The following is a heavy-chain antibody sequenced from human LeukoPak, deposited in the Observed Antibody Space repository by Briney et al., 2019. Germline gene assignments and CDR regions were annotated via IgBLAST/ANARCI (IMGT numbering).Heavy chain of an antibody. D-gene: IGHD5-12*01. V-gene: IGHV7-4-1*02. Sequence: ASVKVSCKASGYSFTSYVLNWVRQAPGQGLEWMGWINTNTGKPMYAQGFTGRFVFSLDTSVSTAYLQISSLKAEDTAVYYCARVVAALDSWGQGTLVTVSS. CDR1: GYSFTSYV. CDR3: ARVVAALDS. CDR2: INTNTGKP. J-gene: IGHJ4*02.